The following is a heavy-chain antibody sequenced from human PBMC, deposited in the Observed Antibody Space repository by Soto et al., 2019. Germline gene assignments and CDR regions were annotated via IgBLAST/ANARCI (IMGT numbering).Heavy chain of an antibody. D-gene: IGHD3-10*02. CDR1: EFTFSGRS. J-gene: IGHJ6*03. CDR3: ARGLFGPDV. CDR2: IDKVGTDS. V-gene: IGHV3-74*01. Sequence: EVQLVESGGGLVQPGGSLRLSCAASEFTFSGRSVHWVRQAPGKGLVWVSGIDKVGTDSTYADSVKGRFTSSRDNAKNTVYLPMNGLRVEDRAVYYCARGLFGPDVWGKGNTVTGSS.